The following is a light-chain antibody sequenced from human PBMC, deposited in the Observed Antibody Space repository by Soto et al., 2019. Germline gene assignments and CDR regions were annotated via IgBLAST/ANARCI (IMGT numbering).Light chain of an antibody. V-gene: IGKV1-27*01. CDR1: QGISHF. J-gene: IGKJ1*01. CDR3: QKYNTVPRT. CDR2: AAS. Sequence: DIQMTQSQSSLSASVGDRVTITCRASQGISHFLAWYQQKPGKVPKLLIYAASILRSGVPPRFSGSGSGTDFTLTISTLQPEDVATYYCQKYNTVPRTFGQGTKVEI.